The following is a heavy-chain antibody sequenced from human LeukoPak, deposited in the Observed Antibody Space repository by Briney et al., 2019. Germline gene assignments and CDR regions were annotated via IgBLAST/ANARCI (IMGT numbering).Heavy chain of an antibody. J-gene: IGHJ6*03. CDR2: ISSSGSTI. CDR3: AKDRVGYSAYYYYYMDV. D-gene: IGHD5-18*01. Sequence: SGGSLRLSCAACGFTFSSYEMHWVRQAPGKGLEWVSYISSSGSTIYYADSVKGRFTISRDNSKNTLYLQMNSLRAEDTAVYYCAKDRVGYSAYYYYYMDVWGKGTTVTISS. CDR1: GFTFSSYE. V-gene: IGHV3-48*03.